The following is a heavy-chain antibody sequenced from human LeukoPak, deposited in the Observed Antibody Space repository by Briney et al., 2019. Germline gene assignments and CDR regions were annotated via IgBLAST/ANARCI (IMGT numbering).Heavy chain of an antibody. J-gene: IGHJ1*01. CDR2: IYTSGST. CDR1: GGSISSGSYY. V-gene: IGHV4-61*02. CDR3: AREGMSSSWHQRRNKYFQH. Sequence: SETLSLTCTVSGGSISSGSYYWSWIRQPAGKGLECIGRIYTSGSTNYNPSLKSRVTISVDTSKNQFSLKLSSVTAADTAVYYCAREGMSSSWHQRRNKYFQHWGQGTLVTVSS. D-gene: IGHD6-13*01.